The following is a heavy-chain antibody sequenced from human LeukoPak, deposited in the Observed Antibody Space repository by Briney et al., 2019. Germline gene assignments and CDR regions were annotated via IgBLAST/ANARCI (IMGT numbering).Heavy chain of an antibody. V-gene: IGHV1-8*01. D-gene: IGHD6-19*01. J-gene: IGHJ4*02. Sequence: GASVKVSCKASGYTFTSYDINWVRQATGQGREWMGWMNPNSGNTGYAQKFQGRVTMTRNTYISTAYIELSSLRSEDTAVYYCARVGLAVAGPYFDYWGQGTLVTVSS. CDR1: GYTFTSYD. CDR2: MNPNSGNT. CDR3: ARVGLAVAGPYFDY.